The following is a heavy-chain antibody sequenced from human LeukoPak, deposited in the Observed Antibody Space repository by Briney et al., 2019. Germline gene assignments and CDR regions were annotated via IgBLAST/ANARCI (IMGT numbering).Heavy chain of an antibody. CDR3: ASRYSSGWYQVDFDY. D-gene: IGHD6-19*01. J-gene: IGHJ4*02. CDR2: ISSSGSTI. V-gene: IGHV3-48*03. CDR1: GFTFISYE. Sequence: GGSLRHSFASSGFTFISYEMNWVRQAPGKGLAGVSYISSSGSTIYYADSVKGRFTISRENAKNSLYLQMNSLRAEDTAVYYCASRYSSGWYQVDFDYWGQGTLVTVSS.